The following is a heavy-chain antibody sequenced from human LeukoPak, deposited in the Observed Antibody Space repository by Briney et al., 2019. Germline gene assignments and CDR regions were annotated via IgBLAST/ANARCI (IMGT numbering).Heavy chain of an antibody. CDR3: ARTHSGSGWTGTPWYFDL. D-gene: IGHD6-19*01. CDR2: IIPIFGTA. Sequence: GASVKVSCKASGGTFSSYAISWVRQAPGQGLEWMGRIIPIFGTANYAQKFQGRVTITTDESTSTAYMELSNLRSEDTAVYYCARTHSGSGWTGTPWYFDLWGRGTLVTVSS. V-gene: IGHV1-69*05. CDR1: GGTFSSYA. J-gene: IGHJ2*01.